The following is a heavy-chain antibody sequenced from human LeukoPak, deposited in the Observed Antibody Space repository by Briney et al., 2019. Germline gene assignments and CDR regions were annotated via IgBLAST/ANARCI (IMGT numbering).Heavy chain of an antibody. D-gene: IGHD5-12*01. CDR1: GFAFSSYA. J-gene: IGHJ4*02. CDR3: AKDRRLPWDYFDS. Sequence: GGSLRLSCVASGFAFSSYAMSWVRQAPGKGLEWVSAISGSGGGGTTFYADSVRGRFTISRDNSKNTLYLQMNRLRAEDTAVYYCAKDRRLPWDYFDSWGQGTLVTVSS. CDR2: ISGSGGGGTT. V-gene: IGHV3-23*01.